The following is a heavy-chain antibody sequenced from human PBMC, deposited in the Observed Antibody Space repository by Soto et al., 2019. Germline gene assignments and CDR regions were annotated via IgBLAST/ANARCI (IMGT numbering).Heavy chain of an antibody. D-gene: IGHD5-18*01. CDR3: ARLYSYAYAFDI. CDR1: GFIFNNYW. J-gene: IGHJ3*02. Sequence: GGSLRLSCAASGFIFNNYWMTWVRQAPRKGLEWVANIKQDGSAKYYVDSVKGRFTISRDTAKNLLYLQMNSLRAEDTAIYYCARLYSYAYAFDIWGHGTMVTVSS. CDR2: IKQDGSAK. V-gene: IGHV3-7*01.